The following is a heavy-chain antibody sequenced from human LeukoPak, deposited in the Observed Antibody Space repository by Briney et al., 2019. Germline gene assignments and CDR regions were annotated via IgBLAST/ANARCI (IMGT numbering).Heavy chain of an antibody. CDR1: GCTFTSYG. CDR3: ARDRGSSSSWYSDY. Sequence: GTSVKVSCKASGCTFTSYGICWVQQAPGQGLEWIGWISAYNGNTNYAQKLQGRVTMTTDTSTSTAYMELRSLRSDDTAVYYCARDRGSSSSWYSDYWGQGTLVTVSS. D-gene: IGHD6-13*01. V-gene: IGHV1-18*01. J-gene: IGHJ4*02. CDR2: ISAYNGNT.